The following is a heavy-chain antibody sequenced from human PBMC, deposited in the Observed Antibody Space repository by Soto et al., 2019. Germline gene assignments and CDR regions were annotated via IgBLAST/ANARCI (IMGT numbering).Heavy chain of an antibody. V-gene: IGHV3-30*03. J-gene: IGHJ4*02. D-gene: IGHD1-26*01. CDR2: ISFDGSET. Sequence: VQLVESGGGVVLPGRSLRLSCEASGFTFRSYSMHWVRQAPGKGLERVAVISFDGSETFYRDSVRGRFTVSRDIPKNTLYLQMDRVTAEDTAIYYCATPRGATGNLFDYWGQGT. CDR3: ATPRGATGNLFDY. CDR1: GFTFRSYS.